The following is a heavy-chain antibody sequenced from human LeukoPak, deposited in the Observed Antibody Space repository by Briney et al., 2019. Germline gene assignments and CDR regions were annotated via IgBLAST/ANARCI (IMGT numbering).Heavy chain of an antibody. V-gene: IGHV1-3*01. CDR3: ARGLPYSSSWYRGYYYYGMDV. J-gene: IGHJ6*02. D-gene: IGHD6-13*01. Sequence: ASVTVSCKASGGTFSSYAMHWVRQAPGQRLEWMGWINAGNGNTKYSQKFQGRVTITRDTSASTAYMELSSLRSEDTAVYYCARGLPYSSSWYRGYYYYGMDVWGQGTTVTVSS. CDR2: INAGNGNT. CDR1: GGTFSSYA.